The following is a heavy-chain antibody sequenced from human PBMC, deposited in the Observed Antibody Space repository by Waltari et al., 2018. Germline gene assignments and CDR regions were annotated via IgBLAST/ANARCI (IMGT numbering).Heavy chain of an antibody. V-gene: IGHV3-9*01. J-gene: IGHJ4*02. CDR2: ISWNSESI. CDR3: VKDVLSDCGGDCYSEH. Sequence: EVQLVESGGGLVQPGRSLRLSCAASGFTFEDYAMPWVRQAPGKGLELVAGISWNSESIGDADSVQGRFTISRDNAKNSMFVQIHSLRPEDTALYYCVKDVLSDCGGDCYSEHWGQGTLLTVSS. CDR1: GFTFEDYA. D-gene: IGHD2-21*02.